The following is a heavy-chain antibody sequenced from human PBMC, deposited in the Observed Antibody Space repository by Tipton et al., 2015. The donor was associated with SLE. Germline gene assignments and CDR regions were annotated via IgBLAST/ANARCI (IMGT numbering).Heavy chain of an antibody. D-gene: IGHD2-2*01. J-gene: IGHJ3*02. CDR1: GGSISSYY. Sequence: TLSLTCTVSGGSISSYYWSWIRQPPGKGLEWIGYIYYSGSTNYNPSLKSRVTISVDTSKNQFSLKLSSVTAADTAVYYCARDAEGAPAEAFDIWGQGTMVTVPS. V-gene: IGHV4-59*12. CDR3: ARDAEGAPAEAFDI. CDR2: IYYSGST.